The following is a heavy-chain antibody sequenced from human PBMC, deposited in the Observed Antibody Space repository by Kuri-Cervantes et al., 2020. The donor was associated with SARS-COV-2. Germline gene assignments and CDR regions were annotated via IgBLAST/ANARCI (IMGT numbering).Heavy chain of an antibody. CDR2: ISSGSSYT. CDR1: GYGFNDYY. D-gene: IGHD3-3*01. CDR3: AREIVRFWSGYLGNWFDP. J-gene: IGHJ5*02. V-gene: IGHV3-11*06. Sequence: GGSLRLSCEFSGYGFNDYYMAWIRQAPGKGLEWVSYISSGSSYTDYGDSVKGRFTISKDNTKNSLYLQMNSLRAEDTAVYYCAREIVRFWSGYLGNWFDPWGQGTLVTVSS.